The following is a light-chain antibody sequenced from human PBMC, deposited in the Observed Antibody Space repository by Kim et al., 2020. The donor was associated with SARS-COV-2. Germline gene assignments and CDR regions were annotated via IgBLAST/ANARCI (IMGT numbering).Light chain of an antibody. V-gene: IGLV2-23*02. CDR2: GVS. CDR1: SSNMGNNDH. CDR3: CSCTESRTLV. Sequence: QSITISCIGTSSNMGNNDHVSWYQQFPGKVPQLVIYGVSNRPSGMSSRFCGSKSGNTASLTISGLLAEDEATYFCCSCTESRTLVFGGGTQLTVL. J-gene: IGLJ2*01.